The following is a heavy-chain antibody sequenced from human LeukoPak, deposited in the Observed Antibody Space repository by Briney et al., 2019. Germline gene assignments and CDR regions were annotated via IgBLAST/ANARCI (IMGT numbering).Heavy chain of an antibody. V-gene: IGHV4-39*01. Sequence: PSETLSLTCTVSGGSISSSSYYWGWIRQPPGKGLEWIGSIYYSGSTYYNPSLKSRVTISVDTSKNQFSLKLSSVTAADTAVYYCARQFGLASYPRFDPWGQGTLVTVSS. CDR3: ARQFGLASYPRFDP. CDR2: IYYSGST. J-gene: IGHJ5*02. D-gene: IGHD1-26*01. CDR1: GGSISSSSYY.